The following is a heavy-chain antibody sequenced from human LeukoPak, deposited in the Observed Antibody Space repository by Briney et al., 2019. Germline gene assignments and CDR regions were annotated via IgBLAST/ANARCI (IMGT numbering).Heavy chain of an antibody. Sequence: PGGSLRLSCAASGSSFSTYNMNWVRQAPGQRLEWVSSITSGSSYIYYADSVKGRFTISRDNAKSSLYLQMDSLRAEDTAVYYCARDPYSGNYGAYYYYYMDVWGKGTTVTISS. J-gene: IGHJ6*03. CDR1: GSSFSTYN. V-gene: IGHV3-21*01. CDR2: ITSGSSYI. D-gene: IGHD1-26*01. CDR3: ARDPYSGNYGAYYYYYMDV.